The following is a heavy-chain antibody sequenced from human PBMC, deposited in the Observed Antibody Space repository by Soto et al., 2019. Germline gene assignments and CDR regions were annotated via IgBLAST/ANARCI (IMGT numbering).Heavy chain of an antibody. CDR2: IYHSGST. CDR1: GGSISSSNW. V-gene: IGHV4-4*02. Sequence: SETLSLTCAVSGGSISSSNWWSWVRQPPGKGLEWIGEIYHSGSTNYNPSLKSRVTISVDKSKNQFSLKLSSVTAADTAVYYCATSPKGVLLWFGEFVWFDPWGQGTLVTVSS. CDR3: ATSPKGVLLWFGEFVWFDP. J-gene: IGHJ5*02. D-gene: IGHD3-10*01.